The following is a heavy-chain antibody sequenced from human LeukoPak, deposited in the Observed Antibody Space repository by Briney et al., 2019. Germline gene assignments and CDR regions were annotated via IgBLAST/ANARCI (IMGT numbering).Heavy chain of an antibody. V-gene: IGHV3-23*01. CDR3: AKRGVVIRVILVGFHKEAYYFDS. D-gene: IGHD3-22*01. CDR1: GLTFSSSA. CDR2: VSDSGGNT. Sequence: PGGSLTLSCAASGLTFSSSAMSWVRQAPGKGLEWLSTVSDSGGNTYYADSVKGRFTISRDNPGNTLYLRLNSLEAEDTAVYFCAKRGVVIRVILVGFHKEAYYFDSWGQGALVTVSS. J-gene: IGHJ4*02.